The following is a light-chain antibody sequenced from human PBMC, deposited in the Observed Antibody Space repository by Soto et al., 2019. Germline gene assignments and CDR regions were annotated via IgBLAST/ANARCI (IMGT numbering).Light chain of an antibody. V-gene: IGLV2-14*01. CDR3: SSYTTSENYV. J-gene: IGLJ1*01. CDR1: SSDVGAYDY. Sequence: QYVLTQPASVSGSPGQSIAISCTGASSDVGAYDYVSWYQQYPGKAPKLMIYDVSNRPSGVSDRFSGSKSGNTASLTISGLQAEDEADYYCSSYTTSENYVFGTGT. CDR2: DVS.